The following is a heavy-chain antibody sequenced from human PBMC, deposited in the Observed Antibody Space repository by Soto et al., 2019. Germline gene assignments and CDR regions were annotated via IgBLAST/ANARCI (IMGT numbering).Heavy chain of an antibody. J-gene: IGHJ6*02. CDR3: ARDHRKGYCSGGSCRNYYGMDV. D-gene: IGHD2-15*01. CDR1: GYSISSGYY. Sequence: SETLSLTCAVSGYSISSGYYWGWIRQPPGKGLEWIGSIYHSGSTYYNPSLKSRVTISVDTSKNQFSLKLSSVTAADTAVYYCARDHRKGYCSGGSCRNYYGMDVWGQGTTVTVS. CDR2: IYHSGST. V-gene: IGHV4-38-2*02.